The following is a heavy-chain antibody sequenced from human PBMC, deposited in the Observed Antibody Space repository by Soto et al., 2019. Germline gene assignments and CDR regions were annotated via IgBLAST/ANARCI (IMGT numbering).Heavy chain of an antibody. D-gene: IGHD6-13*01. CDR2: MNPNTGNT. J-gene: IGHJ4*02. V-gene: IGHV1-8*01. CDR3: ARTMGGIAAAGNDY. CDR1: GYTFCTNE. Sequence: QVQLVQSGAEVKKPGASVKVSCRASGYTFCTNEIDWVRLAPGQGLEWMGSMNPNTGNTEYAQKFQGRVTMTRDTSESTFYMELSSLRSEDTAIYYCARTMGGIAAAGNDYWGQGTLVTVSS.